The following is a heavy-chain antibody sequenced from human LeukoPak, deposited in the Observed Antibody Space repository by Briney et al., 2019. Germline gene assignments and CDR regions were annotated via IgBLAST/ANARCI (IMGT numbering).Heavy chain of an antibody. CDR1: GFTCSSYW. D-gene: IGHD4-17*01. CDR3: ARDRYGDYDY. Sequence: PGGSLRLSCAASGFTCSSYWMSWVRQAPGKGLEWVANIKQNGSEKYYVDSVKGRFTISRDNAKNSLYLQMNSLRAEDTAVYYCARDRYGDYDYWGQGTLVTVSS. CDR2: IKQNGSEK. J-gene: IGHJ4*02. V-gene: IGHV3-7*03.